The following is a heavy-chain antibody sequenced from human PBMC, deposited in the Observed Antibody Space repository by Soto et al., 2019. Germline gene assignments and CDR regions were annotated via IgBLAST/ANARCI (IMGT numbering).Heavy chain of an antibody. CDR3: ARHFSVDYFDY. V-gene: IGHV4-31*03. J-gene: IGHJ4*02. Sequence: SETLSLTCTVSGCPISSGGYYWSWIRQHPGKGLEWIGYIYYSGSTYYNPSLKSRVTISVDTSKNQFSLKLSSVTAADTAVYYCARHFSVDYFDYWGQGALVTVSS. CDR2: IYYSGST. CDR1: GCPISSGGYY.